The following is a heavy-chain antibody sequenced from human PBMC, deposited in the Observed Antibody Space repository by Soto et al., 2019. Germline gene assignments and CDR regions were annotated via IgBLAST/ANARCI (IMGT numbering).Heavy chain of an antibody. CDR2: ISCNSNII. D-gene: IGHD2-15*01. J-gene: IGHJ4*02. CDR1: GFTFDDYA. Sequence: EVQLVESGGGLVQPGRSLRLSCAASGFTFDDYAMHWVRRVPGKGLEWVSSISCNSNIIGYADSVKGRFTISRDNAKNSLYLEMNRLRSEDPVLYYCSKSWFDGFCSGGRCYFDYWGQGTLVTVSS. V-gene: IGHV3-9*01. CDR3: SKSWFDGFCSGGRCYFDY.